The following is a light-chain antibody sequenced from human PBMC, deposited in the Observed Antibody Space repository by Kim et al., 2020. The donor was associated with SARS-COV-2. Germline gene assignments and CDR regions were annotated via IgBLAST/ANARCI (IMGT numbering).Light chain of an antibody. CDR1: QSVSSN. CDR2: GAS. Sequence: EIVMTQSPATLSVSPGERATLSCRASQSVSSNLVWYQQKPGQAPRLLIYGASTRATGIPARFSGSGSGTEFTLTISSLQSEDFAVYYCQQYGNRPRTFGRGAKVDIK. CDR3: QQYGNRPRT. J-gene: IGKJ1*01. V-gene: IGKV3-15*01.